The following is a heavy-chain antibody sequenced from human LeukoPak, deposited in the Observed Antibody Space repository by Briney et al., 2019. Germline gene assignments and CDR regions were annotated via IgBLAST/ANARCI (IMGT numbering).Heavy chain of an antibody. Sequence: SETLSLTCTVSGGSISSGGYYWSWIRQPPGKGLEWIGYIYHSGSTYYNPSLKSRVTISVDRSKNQFSLKLSSVTAADTAVYYCARENMGGWFDPWGQGTLVTVSS. J-gene: IGHJ5*02. D-gene: IGHD3-16*01. CDR2: IYHSGST. CDR1: GGSISSGGYY. V-gene: IGHV4-30-2*01. CDR3: ARENMGGWFDP.